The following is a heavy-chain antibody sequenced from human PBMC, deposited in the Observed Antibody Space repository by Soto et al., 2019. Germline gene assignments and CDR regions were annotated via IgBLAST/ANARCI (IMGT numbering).Heavy chain of an antibody. CDR1: GYTFTSYY. Sequence: ASVKVSCKASGYTFTSYYMHWVRQAPGQGLDWMGIINPSGGSTSYAQKFQGRVTMTRDTSTSTVYMELSSLRSEDTAVYYCARESQTHYDYDILTGPMDVWGQGTTVTVSS. CDR3: ARESQTHYDYDILTGPMDV. J-gene: IGHJ6*02. CDR2: INPSGGST. D-gene: IGHD3-9*01. V-gene: IGHV1-46*01.